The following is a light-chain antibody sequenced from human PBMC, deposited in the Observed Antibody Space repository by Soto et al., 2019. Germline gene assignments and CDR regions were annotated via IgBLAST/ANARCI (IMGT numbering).Light chain of an antibody. CDR1: QTISSW. CDR3: QQYNRTWT. CDR2: KAS. J-gene: IGKJ1*01. V-gene: IGKV1-5*03. Sequence: DIQMTQSPSTLSGSVGDRVTITCRASQTISSWLAWYQQKPGKAPKLLIYKASTLKSGVPSRFSGSGSGTEFTLTISSLQPDDFATYHCQQYNRTWTFGQGTKVDIK.